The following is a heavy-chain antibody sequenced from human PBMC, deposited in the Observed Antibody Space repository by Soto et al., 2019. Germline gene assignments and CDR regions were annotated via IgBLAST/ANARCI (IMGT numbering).Heavy chain of an antibody. CDR2: MNPNSGNT. D-gene: IGHD2-15*01. CDR3: ARAPLGYCSGGRCYSPKPIDY. CDR1: GYTFTTYD. J-gene: IGHJ4*02. Sequence: ASVKVSCKASGYTFTTYDINWVRQATGQGLEWMGWMNPNSGNTGYAQKFQGRVTMTRNTSISTAYMEVSSLRSDDTAVYYCARAPLGYCSGGRCYSPKPIDYWGQGTLVTVSS. V-gene: IGHV1-8*01.